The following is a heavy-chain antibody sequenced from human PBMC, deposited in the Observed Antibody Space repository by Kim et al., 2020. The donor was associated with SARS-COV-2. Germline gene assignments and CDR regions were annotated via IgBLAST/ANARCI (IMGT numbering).Heavy chain of an antibody. CDR3: ATSNYGSGSYLPPSYYYYMDV. Sequence: GGSLRLSCAASGFTFSSYGMHWVRQAPGKGLEWVAVIWYDGSNKYYADSVKGRFTISRDNSKNTLYLQMNSLRAEDTAVYYCATSNYGSGSYLPPSYYYYMDVWGKGTTVTVSS. CDR1: GFTFSSYG. CDR2: IWYDGSNK. V-gene: IGHV3-33*01. D-gene: IGHD3-10*01. J-gene: IGHJ6*03.